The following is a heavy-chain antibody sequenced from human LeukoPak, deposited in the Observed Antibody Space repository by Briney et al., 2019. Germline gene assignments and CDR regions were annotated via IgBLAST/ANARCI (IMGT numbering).Heavy chain of an antibody. J-gene: IGHJ4*02. Sequence: KVSCXXSGYTLTXLSMHWVRQAPGKGLEWMGGFDPEDGETIYAQKFQGRVTMTEDTSTDTAYMELSSLRSEDTAVYYCATVSLWFGDEPLGGEYYFDYWGQGTLVTVSS. D-gene: IGHD3-10*01. CDR2: FDPEDGET. CDR3: ATVSLWFGDEPLGGEYYFDY. CDR1: GYTLTXLS. V-gene: IGHV1-24*01.